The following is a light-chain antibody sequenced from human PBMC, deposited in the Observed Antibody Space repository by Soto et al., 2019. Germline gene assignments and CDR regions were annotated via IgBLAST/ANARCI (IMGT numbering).Light chain of an antibody. J-gene: IGLJ2*01. CDR3: CSYAASSTSVV. Sequence: QSALTQPASVSGSPGQSITISCTGSSSDVGSYKLVSWYQQHPGEAPKLMIYDGTERPSGVSNRFSGSKSGNTASPTISGLQAEDEADYYCCSYAASSTSVVFGGGTKLTVL. CDR1: SSDVGSYKL. CDR2: DGT. V-gene: IGLV2-23*01.